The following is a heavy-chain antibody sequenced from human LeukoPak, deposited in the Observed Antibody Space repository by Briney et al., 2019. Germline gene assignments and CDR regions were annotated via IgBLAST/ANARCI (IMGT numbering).Heavy chain of an antibody. J-gene: IGHJ4*02. CDR3: ARAFYDSSGYYYEPFDY. CDR2: INPSGGST. D-gene: IGHD3-22*01. Sequence: GASVKVSCKASGYTFTSYYMHWVRQAPGQGLEWMGIINPSGGSTNYAQKFQGRVTMTRDTSISTAYMELSRLRSDDTAVYYCARAFYDSSGYYYEPFDYWGQGTLVTVSS. V-gene: IGHV1-2*02. CDR1: GYTFTSYY.